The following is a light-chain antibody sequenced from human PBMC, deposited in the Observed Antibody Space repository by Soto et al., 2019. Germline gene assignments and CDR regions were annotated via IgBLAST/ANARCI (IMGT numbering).Light chain of an antibody. Sequence: EIVLTQSPATLSSSPGERATLSCRASQSVSSYLAWYQQKPGQAPRLLSYDASNRATGIPARFSGSGSGTDFTLTISSLEPEDFAVYYCQQRSNWPLYTFGQGTKLELK. CDR1: QSVSSY. J-gene: IGKJ2*01. CDR3: QQRSNWPLYT. CDR2: DAS. V-gene: IGKV3-11*01.